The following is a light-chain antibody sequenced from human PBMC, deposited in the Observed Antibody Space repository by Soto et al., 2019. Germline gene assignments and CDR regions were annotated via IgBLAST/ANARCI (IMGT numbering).Light chain of an antibody. CDR1: SSNIGRNP. CDR3: AAWRDGLNGFV. V-gene: IGLV1-44*01. Sequence: QSVLTQPPSESATPGQWVTISCSGDSSNIGRNPVSWYQQLPGTAPKLHIYSNNQRPSGVPDRFSGSKSGTSASLAISGLQYDDEEDYYCAAWRDGLNGFVFGTGTKLTVL. CDR2: SNN. J-gene: IGLJ1*01.